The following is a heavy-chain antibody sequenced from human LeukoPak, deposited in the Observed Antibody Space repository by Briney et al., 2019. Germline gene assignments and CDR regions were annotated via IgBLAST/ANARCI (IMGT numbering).Heavy chain of an antibody. CDR2: INHSGST. CDR1: GGSISSYY. J-gene: IGHJ4*02. V-gene: IGHV4-34*01. D-gene: IGHD4-17*01. CDR3: ARGRANGDYDFGY. Sequence: PSETLSLTCTVSGGSISSYYWSWIRQPPGKGLEWIGEINHSGSTNYNPSLKSRVTISVDTSKNQFSLKLSSVTAADTAVYYCARGRANGDYDFGYWGQGTLVTVSS.